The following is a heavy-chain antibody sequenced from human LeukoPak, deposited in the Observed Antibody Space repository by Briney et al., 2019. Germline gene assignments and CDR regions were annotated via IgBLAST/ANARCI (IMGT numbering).Heavy chain of an antibody. V-gene: IGHV3-23*01. D-gene: IGHD3-3*01. Sequence: GGSLRLSCAASGFTFSSYAMSWVRQAPGKGLEWVSAISGSGGSAYYADSVKGRFTISRDNSKNTLYLQMNSLRAEDTAVYYCAISPYDFWSSFDYWGQGTLVTVSS. CDR1: GFTFSSYA. J-gene: IGHJ4*02. CDR2: ISGSGGSA. CDR3: AISPYDFWSSFDY.